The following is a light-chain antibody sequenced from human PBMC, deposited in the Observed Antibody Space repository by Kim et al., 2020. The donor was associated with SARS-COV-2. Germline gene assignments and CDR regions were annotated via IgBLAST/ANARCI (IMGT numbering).Light chain of an antibody. CDR1: SLRSYY. V-gene: IGLV3-19*01. Sequence: SSELTQDPAVSVALGQTVRITSQGDSLRSYYASWYQQKPGQAPVLVIYGKNNRPSGIPDRFSGSSPGNTAPLTITGAPAEDEADYYCNSRDSSGNHPFGG. J-gene: IGLJ2*01. CDR3: NSRDSSGNHP. CDR2: GKN.